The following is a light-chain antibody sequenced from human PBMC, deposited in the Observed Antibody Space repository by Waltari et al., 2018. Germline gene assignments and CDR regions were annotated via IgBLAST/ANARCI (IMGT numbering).Light chain of an antibody. Sequence: QSALTQPAAVSGSPGQSITLSYTGTSSDVGGYNAVSWDHKHPGNAPKLMIYEVSNRPSWVDNRFSRSKYGKTASLTISVIQAEDEADYYCSSYTSSSTFLGTGTKVTVL. CDR1: SSDVGGYNA. CDR2: EVS. CDR3: SSYTSSSTF. V-gene: IGLV2-14*01. J-gene: IGLJ1*01.